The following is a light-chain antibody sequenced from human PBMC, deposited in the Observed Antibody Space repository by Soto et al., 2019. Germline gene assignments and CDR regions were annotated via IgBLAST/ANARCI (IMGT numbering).Light chain of an antibody. V-gene: IGKV1-39*01. CDR3: QQSYITPYT. Sequence: DIQMTQSPSSLSASVGDTVTITCRASQSISVHLNWYQQQPGKVPKLLIYAASNLQSGVPLRFSGSGSETDFALTISSLQPEDFATYYCQQSYITPYTFGQGTKLEIK. J-gene: IGKJ2*01. CDR1: QSISVH. CDR2: AAS.